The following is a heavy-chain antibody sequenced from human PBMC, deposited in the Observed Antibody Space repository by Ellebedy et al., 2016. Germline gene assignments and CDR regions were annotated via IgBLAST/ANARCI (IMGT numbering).Heavy chain of an antibody. J-gene: IGHJ4*02. CDR2: IKQDGSEK. V-gene: IGHV3-7*04. CDR3: ARHFLYYYDSSGYYY. D-gene: IGHD3-22*01. CDR1: GFTFSSYW. Sequence: GESLKISCAASGFTFSSYWMSWVRQAPGKGLEWVANIKQDGSEKYYVDSVKGRFTISRDNAKNSLYLQMNSLRAEDTAVYYCARHFLYYYDSSGYYYWGQGTLVTVSS.